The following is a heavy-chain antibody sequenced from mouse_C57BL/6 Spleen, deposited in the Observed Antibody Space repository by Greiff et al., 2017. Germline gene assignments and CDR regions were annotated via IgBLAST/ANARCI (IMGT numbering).Heavy chain of an antibody. J-gene: IGHJ1*03. CDR2: IRSKSSNYAT. CDR1: GFTFNTYA. V-gene: IGHV10-3*01. Sequence: DVHLVESGGGLVQPKGSLKLSCAASGFTFNTYALHWVRQAPGKGSEWVARIRSKSSNYATYYADSVKDRFTISRDDSQSMLYLQMNNLKTEDTAMYYCVRDDGNYRYFDVWGTGTTVTVSS. CDR3: VRDDGNYRYFDV. D-gene: IGHD2-1*01.